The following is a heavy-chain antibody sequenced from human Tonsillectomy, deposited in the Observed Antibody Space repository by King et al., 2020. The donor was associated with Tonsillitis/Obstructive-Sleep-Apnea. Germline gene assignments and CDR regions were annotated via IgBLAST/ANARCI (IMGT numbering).Heavy chain of an antibody. CDR3: ARDLLPYNSPRPDNWFDP. Sequence: QLVQSGAEVKKPGASVKVSCKASGYTFTGYYIHWVRQAPGQGLEWMGWINPNSGGTNYAQKFQGRVTMTRDTSISTAYMELSRLRSDDTAVYYCARDLLPYNSPRPDNWFDPWGQGTLVTVSS. J-gene: IGHJ5*02. CDR1: GYTFTGYY. D-gene: IGHD1-20*01. V-gene: IGHV1-2*02. CDR2: INPNSGGT.